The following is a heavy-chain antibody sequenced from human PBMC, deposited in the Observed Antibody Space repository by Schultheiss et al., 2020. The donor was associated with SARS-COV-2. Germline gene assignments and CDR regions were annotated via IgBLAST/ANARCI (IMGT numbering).Heavy chain of an antibody. D-gene: IGHD2-15*01. V-gene: IGHV3-30*03. J-gene: IGHJ4*02. CDR1: GFTFSSYG. CDR2: ISYDGSNK. Sequence: GGSLRLSCVASGFTFSSYGMHWVRQAPGKGLEWVAVISYDGSNKYYADSVKGRFTISRDNSKNTLYLQMNSLRAEDTAVYYCASDCSGGSCGYFDYWGQGTLVTVSS. CDR3: ASDCSGGSCGYFDY.